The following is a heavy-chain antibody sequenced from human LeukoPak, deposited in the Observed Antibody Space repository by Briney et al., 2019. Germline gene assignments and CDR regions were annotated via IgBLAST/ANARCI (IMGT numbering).Heavy chain of an antibody. J-gene: IGHJ4*02. Sequence: GGSLRLSCAASGFTFSSYEMNWVRQAPGKGLEWVSYISSRGSTIYYADSVKGRFTISRDNAKSSLYLQMNSLRAEDTAVYYCAKDHAPLDYCGLGTLVTVSS. V-gene: IGHV3-48*03. CDR3: AKDHAPLDY. CDR1: GFTFSSYE. CDR2: ISSRGSTI.